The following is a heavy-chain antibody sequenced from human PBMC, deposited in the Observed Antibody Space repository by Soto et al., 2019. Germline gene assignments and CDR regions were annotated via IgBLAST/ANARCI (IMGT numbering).Heavy chain of an antibody. J-gene: IGHJ6*02. CDR1: GYTFTSYA. Sequence: ASVKVSCKASGYTFTSYAMHWVRQAPGQRLEWMGWINAGNGNTKYSQNFQGRVTITRDKSASTAYMELSSLIFEDTAVYYCARDPSYYGMDVWGQGTTVTVSS. V-gene: IGHV1-3*01. CDR3: ARDPSYYGMDV. CDR2: INAGNGNT.